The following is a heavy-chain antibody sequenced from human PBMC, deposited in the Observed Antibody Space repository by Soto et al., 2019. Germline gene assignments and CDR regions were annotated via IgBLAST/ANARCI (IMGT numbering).Heavy chain of an antibody. D-gene: IGHD2-21*02. Sequence: QVQLQESGPGLVKPSQTLSLTCTVSGGSISSGDYYWSWIRQPPGKGLEWIGYIYYSGSTYYNPSLKSRVTISVDTSKNQFSLKLSSVTAADTAVYYCARETIVVVTAIRTGNAFDIWGQGTMVTVSS. V-gene: IGHV4-30-4*01. J-gene: IGHJ3*02. CDR2: IYYSGST. CDR3: ARETIVVVTAIRTGNAFDI. CDR1: GGSISSGDYY.